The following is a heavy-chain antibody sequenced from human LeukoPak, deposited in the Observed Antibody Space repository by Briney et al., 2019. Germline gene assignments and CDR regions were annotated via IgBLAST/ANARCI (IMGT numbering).Heavy chain of an antibody. CDR2: IYYSGST. CDR1: GGSISSGGYY. J-gene: IGHJ6*02. D-gene: IGHD3-10*01. CDR3: ARMVRGVINYYYGMDV. V-gene: IGHV4-31*03. Sequence: SETLSLTCTVSGGSISSGGYYWSWIRQHPGTGLEWIGYIYYSGSTYYNPSLKSRVTISVDTSKNQFSLKLSSVTAADTAVYYCARMVRGVINYYYGMDVWGQGTTVTVSS.